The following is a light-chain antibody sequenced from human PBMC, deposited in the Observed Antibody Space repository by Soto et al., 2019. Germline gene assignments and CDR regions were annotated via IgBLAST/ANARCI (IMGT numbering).Light chain of an antibody. CDR1: QSLTSSY. V-gene: IGKV3-20*01. CDR2: GAS. CDR3: QHYDAAVST. J-gene: IGKJ1*01. Sequence: EIVLTQSPGALSLSPGERATLSCRASQSLTSSYLSWYQQKLGQSPRLLIYGASIRAAGIPDRFSGSGSGTDFTLTISRLEAEDFAMYYCQHYDAAVSTFGQGTKVEIK.